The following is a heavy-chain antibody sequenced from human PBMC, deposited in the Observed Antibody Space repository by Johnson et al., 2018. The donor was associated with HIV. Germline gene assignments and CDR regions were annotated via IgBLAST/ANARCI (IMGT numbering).Heavy chain of an antibody. CDR1: GFTFSSYA. Sequence: VQLVESGGGLVQPGGSLRLSCAASGFTFSSYAMSWVRQAPGKGLEWVSAISGSGGSTYYADSVKGRFTISRDNSKNSLFLQMNSLTVEYTAVYYCARCQLLALVVFNMGGQGTMVTVSS. CDR3: ARCQLLALVVFNM. V-gene: IGHV3-23*04. CDR2: ISGSGGST. J-gene: IGHJ3*02.